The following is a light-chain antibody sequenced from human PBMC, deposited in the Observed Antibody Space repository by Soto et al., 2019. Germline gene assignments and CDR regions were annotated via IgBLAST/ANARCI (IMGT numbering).Light chain of an antibody. Sequence: LTQSPGTLSLSPGEGATLSCRASHSVSSSYLAWYQQKPGQAPRLLIYGASSRATGIPDRFSGSGSGTDFTLTISRLEPEDFAVYYCQQYGSSPWTFGQGTKVDIK. CDR2: GAS. J-gene: IGKJ1*01. CDR1: HSVSSSY. CDR3: QQYGSSPWT. V-gene: IGKV3-20*01.